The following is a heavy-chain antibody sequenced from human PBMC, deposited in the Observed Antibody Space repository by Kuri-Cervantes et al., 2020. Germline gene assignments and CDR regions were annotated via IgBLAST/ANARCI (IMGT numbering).Heavy chain of an antibody. D-gene: IGHD3-10*01. CDR2: ISSSSSTI. Sequence: GESLKISCAASGFTFSSYGMHWVRQAPGKGLEWVSYISSSSSTIYYADSVKGRFTISRDNAKNSLYLQMNSLRTEDTALYYCAKENYYGSGARGQGTLVTVSS. J-gene: IGHJ4*02. V-gene: IGHV3-48*01. CDR1: GFTFSSYG. CDR3: AKENYYGSGA.